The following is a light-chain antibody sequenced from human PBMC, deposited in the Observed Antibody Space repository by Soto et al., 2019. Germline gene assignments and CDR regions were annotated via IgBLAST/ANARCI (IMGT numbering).Light chain of an antibody. J-gene: IGKJ1*01. CDR1: QTISSW. Sequence: DIQMTQSPSTLSGSVGDRVTITCRASQTISSWLAWYQQKPGKAPKLLIYKASTLKSGVPSRFSGSGSGTEFNLTISNLQPDGFATYYCQHENHYSEAFGQGTKVDI. CDR2: KAS. V-gene: IGKV1-5*03. CDR3: QHENHYSEA.